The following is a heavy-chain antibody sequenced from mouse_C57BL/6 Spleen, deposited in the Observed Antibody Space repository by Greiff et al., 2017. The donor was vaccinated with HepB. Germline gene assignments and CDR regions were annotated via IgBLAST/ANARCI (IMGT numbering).Heavy chain of an antibody. D-gene: IGHD1-1*01. CDR2: IYPRSGNT. V-gene: IGHV1-81*01. J-gene: IGHJ2*01. CDR1: GYTFTSYG. CDR3: ARGGIITTVVAFDY. Sequence: QVQLQQSGAELARPGASVKLSCKASGYTFTSYGISWVKQRTGQGLEWIGEIYPRSGNTYYNEKFKGKATLTADKSSSTAYIELRSLTSEDSAVYFCARGGIITTVVAFDYWGQGTTLTVSS.